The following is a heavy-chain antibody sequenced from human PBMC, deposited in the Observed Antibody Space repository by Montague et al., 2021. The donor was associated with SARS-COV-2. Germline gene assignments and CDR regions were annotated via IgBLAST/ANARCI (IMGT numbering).Heavy chain of an antibody. CDR1: AGSISTNSYY. V-gene: IGHV4-39*02. D-gene: IGHD3-10*01. CDR3: ARLWDFYGSGSYKNSWFDP. CDR2: ISYSGST. J-gene: IGHJ5*02. Sequence: SETLSLTCTVSAGSISTNSYYWAWIRQPPGKGLEWIGSISYSGSTYFNPSLESRLTMSVDTFKNHFSLKLSSVTAADTAVYYCARLWDFYGSGSYKNSWFDPWGQGTRVTVSS.